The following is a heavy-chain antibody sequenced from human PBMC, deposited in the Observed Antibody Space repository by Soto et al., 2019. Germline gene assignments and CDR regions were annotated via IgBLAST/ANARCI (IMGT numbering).Heavy chain of an antibody. CDR3: ARDHYVYDILTGYGYYYGMDV. Sequence: TLSLTCTVSGGSISSGDYYWSWIRQPPGKGLEWIGYIYYSGSTYYNPSLKSRVTISVDTSKNQFSLKLSSVTAADTAVYYCARDHYVYDILTGYGYYYGMDVWGQRTTVTVSS. D-gene: IGHD3-9*01. V-gene: IGHV4-30-4*01. J-gene: IGHJ6*02. CDR2: IYYSGST. CDR1: GGSISSGDYY.